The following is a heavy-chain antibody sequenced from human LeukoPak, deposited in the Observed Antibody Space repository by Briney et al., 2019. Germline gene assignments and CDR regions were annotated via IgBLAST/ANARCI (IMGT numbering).Heavy chain of an antibody. Sequence: PSQTLSLTCGVYGGSFSGYYWSWIRQPPGKGLEWIGEVSQTGSGRTNYNPSLKSRVTISADASKNQFALKLSSVTAADTAVYYCARGLRYSSSWYCFDPWGQGTLVTVSS. V-gene: IGHV4-34*01. CDR2: VSQTGSGRT. J-gene: IGHJ5*02. CDR1: GGSFSGYY. D-gene: IGHD6-13*01. CDR3: ARGLRYSSSWYCFDP.